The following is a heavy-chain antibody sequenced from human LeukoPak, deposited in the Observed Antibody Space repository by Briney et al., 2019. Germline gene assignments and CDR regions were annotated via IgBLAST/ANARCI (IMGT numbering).Heavy chain of an antibody. CDR2: IYSGGST. CDR1: GFTVSSNY. D-gene: IGHD2-15*01. V-gene: IGHV3-66*01. J-gene: IGHJ6*02. CDR3: ARDRIRGDYYGMDV. Sequence: GGSLRLSCAASGFTVSSNYMSWVRQAPGKGLEWVSVIYSGGSTYYADSVKGRFTISRDNSKNTLYLQMNSLRAEDTAVYYCARDRIRGDYYGMDVWGQGTTVTVSS.